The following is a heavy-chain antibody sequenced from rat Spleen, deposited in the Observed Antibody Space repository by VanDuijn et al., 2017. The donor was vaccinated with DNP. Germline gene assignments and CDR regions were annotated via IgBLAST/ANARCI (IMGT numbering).Heavy chain of an antibody. Sequence: EVQLVESGGGLVRPGRSLKLSCAASGFTFSDYYMAWVRQAPKKGLEWVASISYEGSSTYYGDSVKGRFTISRDNAKSTLYLQMNSLRSEDTATYYCARRYYDGSSWAMDAWGQGTSVTVSS. CDR2: ISYEGSST. J-gene: IGHJ4*01. D-gene: IGHD1-12*02. CDR1: GFTFSDYY. CDR3: ARRYYDGSSWAMDA. V-gene: IGHV5-22*01.